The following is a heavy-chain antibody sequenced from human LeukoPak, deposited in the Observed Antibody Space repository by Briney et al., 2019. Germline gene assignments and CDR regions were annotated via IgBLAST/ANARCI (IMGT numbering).Heavy chain of an antibody. Sequence: SETLSLTCTVSGGSISNYYWSWIRQPPGMGLEWIGYIYYSGNINYNPSLKSRVTISIDTSKNQFSLKLSSVTAADTAVYYCAREKVVVVAATTPYYYYYGMDVWGQGTTVTVSS. CDR3: AREKVVVVAATTPYYYYYGMDV. CDR1: GGSISNYY. V-gene: IGHV4-59*12. J-gene: IGHJ6*02. D-gene: IGHD2-15*01. CDR2: IYYSGNI.